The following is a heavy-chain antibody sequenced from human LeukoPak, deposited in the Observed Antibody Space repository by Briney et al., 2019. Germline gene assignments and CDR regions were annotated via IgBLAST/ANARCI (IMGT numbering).Heavy chain of an antibody. CDR1: GYSFTSYW. J-gene: IGHJ4*02. CDR3: ARLGYYDSSGQTYFDY. CDR2: IYPGDSDT. D-gene: IGHD3-22*01. Sequence: GESLKISCKGSGYSFTSYWIGWARQMPGKGLEWMGIIYPGDSDTRYSPSFQGQVTISADKSISTAYLQWSSLKASDTAMYYCARLGYYDSSGQTYFDYWGQGTLVTVSS. V-gene: IGHV5-51*01.